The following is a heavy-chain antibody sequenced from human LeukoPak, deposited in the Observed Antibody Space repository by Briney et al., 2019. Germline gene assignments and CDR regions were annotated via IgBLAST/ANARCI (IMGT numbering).Heavy chain of an antibody. CDR1: GYTLTELS. J-gene: IGHJ4*02. V-gene: IGHV1-24*01. Sequence: GASVKVSCKVSGYTLTELSMHWVRQAPGKGLEWMGGFDPEDGETIYAQKFQGRVTMTEDTSTDTAYMELSSLRSEDTAVYYCATRKLGGLRLGELSPLDYWGQGTLVTVSS. CDR3: ATRKLGGLRLGELSPLDY. D-gene: IGHD3-16*02. CDR2: FDPEDGET.